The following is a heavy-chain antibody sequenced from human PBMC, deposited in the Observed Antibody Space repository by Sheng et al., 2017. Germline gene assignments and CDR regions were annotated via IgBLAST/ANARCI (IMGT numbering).Heavy chain of an antibody. CDR1: GFTFGDYA. J-gene: IGHJ4*02. Sequence: EVQLVESGGGLVQPGRSLRLSCTASGFTFGDYAMSWVRQAPGKGLEWVGFIRSKAYGGTTEYAASVKGRFTISRDDSKSIAYLQMNSLKTEDTAVYYCTSWRATTPFDYWGQGTLVT. V-gene: IGHV3-49*04. CDR3: TSWRATTPFDY. CDR2: IRSKAYGGTT. D-gene: IGHD1-26*01.